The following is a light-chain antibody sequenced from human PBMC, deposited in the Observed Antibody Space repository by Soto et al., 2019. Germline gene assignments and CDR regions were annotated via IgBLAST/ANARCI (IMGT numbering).Light chain of an antibody. CDR2: DVS. V-gene: IGLV2-14*01. J-gene: IGLJ2*01. Sequence: QSALTQPASVSGSPGQSITISCTGTSSDVGGYHYVCWYQQHPGKAPKLIIHDVSNRPSGVSHRFSGSKSGNTASLSISGLQAEDEADYYCSSYTSSSTVVFGGGTKLTVL. CDR1: SSDVGGYHY. CDR3: SSYTSSSTVV.